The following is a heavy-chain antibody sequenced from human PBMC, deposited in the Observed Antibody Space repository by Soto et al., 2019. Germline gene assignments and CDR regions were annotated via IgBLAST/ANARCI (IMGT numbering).Heavy chain of an antibody. CDR1: GGSISSYY. CDR2: IYYSGST. D-gene: IGHD6-13*01. J-gene: IGHJ4*02. Sequence: TLSLTCTVSGGSISSYYWSWIRQPPGKGLEWIGYIYYSGSTNYNPSLKSRVTISVDTSKNQFSLKLSSVTAADTAVYYCARHAGYSSSWYMLDYWGQGTLVTVSS. CDR3: ARHAGYSSSWYMLDY. V-gene: IGHV4-59*08.